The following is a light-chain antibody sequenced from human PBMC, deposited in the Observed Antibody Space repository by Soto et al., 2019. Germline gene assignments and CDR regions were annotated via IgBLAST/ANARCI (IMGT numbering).Light chain of an antibody. CDR1: SSNIGAGYD. CDR3: QSYATGLSVLYV. CDR2: SNN. J-gene: IGLJ1*01. Sequence: QSVLTQPPSVSGAPGQRVTISCTGSSSNIGAGYDVHWYQQLPGTAPKLLIYSNNNRPSGVPDRFSGSKSGTSASLAVTGLQAEDEADYYCQSYATGLSVLYVFGTGTKLTVL. V-gene: IGLV1-40*01.